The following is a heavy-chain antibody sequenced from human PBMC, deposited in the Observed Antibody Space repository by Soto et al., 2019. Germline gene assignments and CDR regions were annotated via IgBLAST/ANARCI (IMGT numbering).Heavy chain of an antibody. CDR1: GFMFSSYA. CDR3: TRDMWSYSDTCESKH. Sequence: GGSLRLSCAASGFMFSSYAMNWVRQAPGKGLEWVSYIGVSSSFTQYADSVRGRFTVSRDDAKNSLYLQMNSLRAEDAAVYYCTRDMWSYSDTCESKHWGRGILVTVSS. D-gene: IGHD2-21*01. CDR2: IGVSSSFT. V-gene: IGHV3-21*05. J-gene: IGHJ4*02.